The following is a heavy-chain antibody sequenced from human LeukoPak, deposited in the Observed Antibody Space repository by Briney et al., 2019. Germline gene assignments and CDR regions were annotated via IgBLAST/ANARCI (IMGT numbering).Heavy chain of an antibody. J-gene: IGHJ4*02. D-gene: IGHD3-22*01. V-gene: IGHV1-2*02. CDR3: ARVEYYYDSSGYSFLNY. CDR2: INPNSGGT. Sequence: ASVKVSCKASGYTFTGYYMHWVRQAPGQGLEGMGWINPNSGGTNYAQKFQGRVTMTRDTSISTAYMELSRLRSDDTAVYYCARVEYYYDSSGYSFLNYLGQGTLVTVSS. CDR1: GYTFTGYY.